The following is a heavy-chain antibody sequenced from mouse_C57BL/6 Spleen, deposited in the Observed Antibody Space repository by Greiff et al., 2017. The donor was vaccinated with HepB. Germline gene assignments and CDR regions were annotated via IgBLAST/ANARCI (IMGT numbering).Heavy chain of an antibody. D-gene: IGHD3-2*02. CDR1: GYTFTSYW. CDR2: IDPSDSYT. CDR3: ARGSSGYRLFDY. Sequence: QVQLQQPGAELVMPGASVKLSCKASGYTFTSYWMHWVKQRPGQGLEWIGEIDPSDSYTNYNQKFKGKSTLTVDKSSSTAYMQLSSLTSEDSAVYYCARGSSGYRLFDYWGQGTTRTVSS. V-gene: IGHV1-69*01. J-gene: IGHJ2*01.